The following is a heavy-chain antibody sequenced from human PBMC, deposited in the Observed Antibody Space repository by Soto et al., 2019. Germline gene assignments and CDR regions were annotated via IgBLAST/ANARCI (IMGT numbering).Heavy chain of an antibody. V-gene: IGHV4-34*01. J-gene: IGHJ5*02. CDR2: VTQTGST. Sequence: QMQLQQWGAGLVKPSETLSLSCAVYGGSFSGYYWSWIRQPPRKGLEWIGDVTQTGSTNYNPSLTSRVTISGDTSKNQLSLQLRSVTVADSAVYYCARGKSGLPINYYQAINWFDPWGPGTLVTVSS. CDR1: GGSFSGYY. CDR3: ARGKSGLPINYYQAINWFDP. D-gene: IGHD3-22*01.